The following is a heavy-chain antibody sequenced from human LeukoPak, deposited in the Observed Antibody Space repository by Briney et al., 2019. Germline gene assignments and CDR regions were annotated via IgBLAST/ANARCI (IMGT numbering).Heavy chain of an antibody. Sequence: SETLSLTCTVSGYSISSGYYWGWIRQPPGKGLEWIGSIYHSGSTYYNPSLKSRVTISVDTSKNQFSLKLSSVTAADTAVYYCASDPSRSSSYYYYYMDVWGKGTTVTVSS. CDR1: GYSISSGYY. CDR3: ASDPSRSSSYYYYYMDV. J-gene: IGHJ6*03. CDR2: IYHSGST. V-gene: IGHV4-38-2*02. D-gene: IGHD6-13*01.